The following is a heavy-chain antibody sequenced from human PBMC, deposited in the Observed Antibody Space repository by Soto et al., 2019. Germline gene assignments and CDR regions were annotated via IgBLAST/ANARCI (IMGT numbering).Heavy chain of an antibody. CDR3: ARVSGNYYGSGSYSLDD. J-gene: IGHJ4*02. Sequence: SETLSLTCTVSGGSISTYYWSWIRQPAGKGLEWIGRIYTGGSTNYNPSLKNRVTMSIDTSKNQFSLRLSSVTAADTAMYFCARVSGNYYGSGSYSLDDWGQGTLVTVSS. CDR2: IYTGGST. V-gene: IGHV4-4*07. CDR1: GGSISTYY. D-gene: IGHD3-10*01.